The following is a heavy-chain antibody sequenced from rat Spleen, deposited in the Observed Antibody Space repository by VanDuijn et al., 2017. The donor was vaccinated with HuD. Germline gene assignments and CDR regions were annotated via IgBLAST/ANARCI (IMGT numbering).Heavy chain of an antibody. CDR3: ARGALSYFDY. J-gene: IGHJ2*01. CDR1: GFTFRNYG. Sequence: EVQLVESGGDLVQPGRSLKLSCVASGFTFRNYGMAWVRQTPTKGLEWVASISDGGGNTYYRDSVKGRFTISRDDAKSTLYLQMDSLRSEDTATYYCARGALSYFDYWGQGVMVTVSS. V-gene: IGHV5S13*01. CDR2: ISDGGGNT. D-gene: IGHD3-1*01.